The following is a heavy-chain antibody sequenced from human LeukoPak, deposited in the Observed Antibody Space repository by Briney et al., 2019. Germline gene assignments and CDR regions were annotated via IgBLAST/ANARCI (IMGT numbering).Heavy chain of an antibody. CDR2: MNPNSGNT. V-gene: IGHV1-8*01. D-gene: IGHD6-19*01. Sequence: ASVKVSCKASGYTFSSYDINWGRQATGQGVEWRGWMNPNSGNTGYAQKFQGRVTMTRNTSISTAYMELSSLRSDDSAVYYWASYGSGWYYFDYWGQGTLVTVSS. CDR1: GYTFSSYD. CDR3: ASYGSGWYYFDY. J-gene: IGHJ4*02.